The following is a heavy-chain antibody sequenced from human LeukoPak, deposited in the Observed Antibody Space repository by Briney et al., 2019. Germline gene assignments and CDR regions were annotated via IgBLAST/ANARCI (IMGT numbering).Heavy chain of an antibody. CDR3: ARERGSSGYYYVLNYGITYYFDY. CDR1: GYTFTGYG. J-gene: IGHJ4*02. CDR2: LSANNGNT. D-gene: IGHD3-22*01. Sequence: ASLKVSCKASGYTFTGYGISWVRQAPGQGLEWMGWLSANNGNTNYAQKLQGRVTMTTDTSTSTAYMELRSLRSDDTAVYYCARERGSSGYYYVLNYGITYYFDYWGQGTLVTVSS. V-gene: IGHV1-18*01.